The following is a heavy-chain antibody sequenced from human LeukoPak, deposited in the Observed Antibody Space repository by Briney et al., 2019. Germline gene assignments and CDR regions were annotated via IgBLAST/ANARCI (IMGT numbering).Heavy chain of an antibody. CDR2: IYSGGST. D-gene: IGHD6-13*01. V-gene: IGHV3-53*01. Sequence: GGSLRLSCAASGFAVSKTYMSWVRQAPGKGLEWVSVIYSGGSTYYADSVKGRFTISRDNSKNTLYLQMNSLRAEDTAVYYCARARAGAGTFFFDYWGQGTLVTVSS. CDR1: GFAVSKTY. J-gene: IGHJ4*02. CDR3: ARARAGAGTFFFDY.